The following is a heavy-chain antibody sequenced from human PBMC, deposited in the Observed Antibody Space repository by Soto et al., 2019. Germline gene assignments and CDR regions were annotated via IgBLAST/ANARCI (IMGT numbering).Heavy chain of an antibody. CDR1: GYTFTSYY. D-gene: IGHD2-15*01. V-gene: IGHV1-46*01. J-gene: IGHJ4*02. CDR2: INPSGGST. CDR3: ERERRHPQDEGYFDY. Sequence: ASVKVSCKASGYTFTSYYMHWVRQAPGQGLEWMGIINPSGGSTSYAQKFQGRVTMTRDTSTSTVYMELSSLRSEDTAVYYCERERRHPQDEGYFDYCGQGPLVTVYS.